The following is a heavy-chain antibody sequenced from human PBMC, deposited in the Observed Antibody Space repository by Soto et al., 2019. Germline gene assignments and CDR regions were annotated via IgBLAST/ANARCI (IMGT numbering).Heavy chain of an antibody. CDR2: IIPIFGTA. Sequence: GASVKVSCKASGGTFSSYAISWVRQAPGQGLEWMGGIIPIFGTANYAQKFQGRVTITADESTSTAYMELSSLRSEDTAVYYCARGNYGSGSYYNPIGYHYGMDVWGQGTTVTVSS. CDR3: ARGNYGSGSYYNPIGYHYGMDV. J-gene: IGHJ6*02. CDR1: GGTFSSYA. D-gene: IGHD3-10*01. V-gene: IGHV1-69*13.